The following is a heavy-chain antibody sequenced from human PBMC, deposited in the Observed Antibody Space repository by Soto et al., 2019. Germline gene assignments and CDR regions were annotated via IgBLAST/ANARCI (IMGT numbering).Heavy chain of an antibody. Sequence: TSETLSLTCTVSGGSISSYYWSWIRQPPGKGLGWIGYIYYSGSTNYNPSLKSRVTISVGTSKNQFSLKLSSVTAADTAVYYCARGKVAFRYYYGSGSYYPYFDYWGQGTLVTVSS. CDR2: IYYSGST. CDR3: ARGKVAFRYYYGSGSYYPYFDY. J-gene: IGHJ4*01. D-gene: IGHD3-10*01. V-gene: IGHV4-59*01. CDR1: GGSISSYY.